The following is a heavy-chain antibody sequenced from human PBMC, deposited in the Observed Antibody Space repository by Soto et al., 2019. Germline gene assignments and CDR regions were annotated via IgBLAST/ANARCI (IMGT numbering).Heavy chain of an antibody. J-gene: IGHJ4*02. V-gene: IGHV4-34*01. D-gene: IGHD1-26*01. CDR2: INHSGST. CDR3: ASFPSGSSDY. CDR1: GGSFSGYY. Sequence: SSETLSLTCAVYGGSFSGYYWSWIRQPPGKGLEWIGEINHSGSTNYNPSLKSRVTISVDTSKNQFSLKLSSVTAADTAVYYCASFPSGSSDYWGQGTLVTVSS.